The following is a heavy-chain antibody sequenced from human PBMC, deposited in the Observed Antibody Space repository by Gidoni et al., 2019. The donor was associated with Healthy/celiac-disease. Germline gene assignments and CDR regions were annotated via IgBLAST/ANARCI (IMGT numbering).Heavy chain of an antibody. Sequence: QVQLQQWGAGLLKPSETLSLTCAVYGGSFSGYYWSWIRQPPGKGLEWIGEINHSGSTNYNPSLKSRVTISVDTSKNQFSLKLSSVTAADTAVYYCARGRLTRITMIVVVNKVFDYWGQGTLVTVSS. CDR3: ARGRLTRITMIVVVNKVFDY. J-gene: IGHJ4*02. D-gene: IGHD3-22*01. V-gene: IGHV4-34*01. CDR1: GGSFSGYY. CDR2: INHSGST.